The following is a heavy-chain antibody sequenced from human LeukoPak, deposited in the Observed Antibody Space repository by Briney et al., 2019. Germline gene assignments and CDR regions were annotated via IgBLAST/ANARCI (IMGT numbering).Heavy chain of an antibody. CDR3: ARDCGGDCYYFDY. D-gene: IGHD2-21*02. Sequence: GASVKVSCKASGYTLTSYYMHCVRQAPGQGLEWMGIINPSGGSTSYAQKFQGRVTMTRDTSTSTVYMELSSLRSEDTAVYYCARDCGGDCYYFDYWGQGTLVTVSS. CDR1: GYTLTSYY. V-gene: IGHV1-46*01. J-gene: IGHJ4*02. CDR2: INPSGGST.